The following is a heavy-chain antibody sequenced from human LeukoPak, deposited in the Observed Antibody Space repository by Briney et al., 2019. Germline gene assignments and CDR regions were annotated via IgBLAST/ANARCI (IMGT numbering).Heavy chain of an antibody. D-gene: IGHD3-10*01. J-gene: IGHJ3*02. CDR1: GGTFSSYA. V-gene: IGHV1-69*13. Sequence: SVTVSCKASGGTFSSYAISWVRQAPGQGLEWMGGIIPIFGTANYAQKFQGRVTITADESTSTAYMELSSLRSEDTAVYYCARDSPYGSGIDIWGQGTMVTVSS. CDR2: IIPIFGTA. CDR3: ARDSPYGSGIDI.